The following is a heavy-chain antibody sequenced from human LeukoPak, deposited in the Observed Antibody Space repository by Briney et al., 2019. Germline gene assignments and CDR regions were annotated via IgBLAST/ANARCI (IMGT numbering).Heavy chain of an antibody. CDR2: ISSSGSIK. CDR3: ASVSGHDY. D-gene: IGHD5/OR15-5a*01. CDR1: GFTFSNYE. J-gene: IGHJ4*02. V-gene: IGHV3-48*03. Sequence: GGSLRLSCAASGFTFSNYEMNWVRQAPGRGLEWVSYISSSGSIKYYADSVKGRFTISRDNAKKSLFLQMNSLRAEDTAVYYCASVSGHDYWGQGTLVTVSS.